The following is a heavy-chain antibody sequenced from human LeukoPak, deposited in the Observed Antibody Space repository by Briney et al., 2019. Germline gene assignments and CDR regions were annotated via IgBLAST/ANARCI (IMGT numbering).Heavy chain of an antibody. D-gene: IGHD3-22*01. Sequence: RASVKVSCKASGGTFSSYAISWVRQAPGQGLEWMGGIIPIFGTANYAQKFRGRVTITADESTSTAYMELSSLRSEDTAVYYCARGYGDSSGYPLCFDYWGQGTLVTVSS. J-gene: IGHJ4*02. CDR3: ARGYGDSSGYPLCFDY. CDR2: IIPIFGTA. CDR1: GGTFSSYA. V-gene: IGHV1-69*13.